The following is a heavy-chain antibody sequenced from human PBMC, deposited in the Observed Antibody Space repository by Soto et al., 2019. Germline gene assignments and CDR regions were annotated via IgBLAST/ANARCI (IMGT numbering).Heavy chain of an antibody. CDR3: AKDAGSTEYFFAS. V-gene: IGHV3-30*18. CDR1: GFTFRTYA. J-gene: IGHJ4*02. CDR2: ISHDGSNT. Sequence: QVQVVESGGGVVQPGRSLRLSCAASGFTFRTYAMHWVRQAPGKGLEWVEVISHDGSNTDYGESVKGRCTISRDNSKSTLSLQLNSLRHEDTGVYYCAKDAGSTEYFFASWGQGTLVSVSS.